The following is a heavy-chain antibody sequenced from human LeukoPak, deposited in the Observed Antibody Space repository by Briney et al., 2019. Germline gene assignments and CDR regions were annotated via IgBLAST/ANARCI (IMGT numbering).Heavy chain of an antibody. CDR3: ARDRRGYCSGTSCYGIDY. CDR1: GFTFNNSG. D-gene: IGHD2-2*01. CDR2: IWFDGNNK. J-gene: IGHJ4*02. V-gene: IGHV3-33*01. Sequence: GGSLRLSCAASGFTFNNSGMHWVRKAPGKGLEWVAVIWFDGNNKDSADSVKGRFTISRDNSKNTLYLQMNSLRAEDTAVYYCARDRRGYCSGTSCYGIDYWGQGTLVTVSS.